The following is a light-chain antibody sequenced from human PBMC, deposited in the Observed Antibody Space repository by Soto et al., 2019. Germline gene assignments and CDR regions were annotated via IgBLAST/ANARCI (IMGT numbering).Light chain of an antibody. CDR2: HAS. Sequence: EIVMTQSPATLSVSPGERATLSCRASQSVSNNLAWYQQKPGQAPRLLIYHASTRATGIPARFSGSGSGTEFTLTISSLQSEDFVVYYCQQYNKWPHTFGGGTKVDIK. V-gene: IGKV3-15*01. CDR1: QSVSNN. CDR3: QQYNKWPHT. J-gene: IGKJ4*01.